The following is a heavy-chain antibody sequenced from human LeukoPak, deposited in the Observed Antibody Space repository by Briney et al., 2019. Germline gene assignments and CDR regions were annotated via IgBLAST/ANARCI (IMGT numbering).Heavy chain of an antibody. V-gene: IGHV3-23*01. CDR1: GFTFSSYA. CDR3: AKDFDSSGWSFDY. D-gene: IGHD6-19*01. Sequence: TGGSLRLSCAASGFTFSSYAMSWVRQAPGKGLEWVSAISGSGGSTYYADSVKGRFTISRDNSKNTLYLQMNSLRAEDTAVYYCAKDFDSSGWSFDYWGQGTLVTVSS. CDR2: ISGSGGST. J-gene: IGHJ4*02.